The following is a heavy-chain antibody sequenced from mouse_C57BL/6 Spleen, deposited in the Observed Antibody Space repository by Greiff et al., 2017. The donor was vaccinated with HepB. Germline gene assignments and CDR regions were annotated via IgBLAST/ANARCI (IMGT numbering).Heavy chain of an antibody. J-gene: IGHJ3*01. V-gene: IGHV1-76*01. Sequence: VQLVESGAELVRPGASVKLSCKASGYTFTDYYINWVKQRPGQGLEWIARIYPGSGNTYYNEKFKGKATLTAEKSSSTAYMQLSSLTSEDSAVYFCARSGDYDWFAYWGQGTLVTVSA. D-gene: IGHD2-4*01. CDR2: IYPGSGNT. CDR3: ARSGDYDWFAY. CDR1: GYTFTDYY.